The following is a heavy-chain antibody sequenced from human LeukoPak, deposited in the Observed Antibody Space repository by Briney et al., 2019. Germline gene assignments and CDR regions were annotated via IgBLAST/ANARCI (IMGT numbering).Heavy chain of an antibody. CDR2: VRYDGSIK. V-gene: IGHV3-30*02. CDR1: GFTFSSYG. J-gene: IGHJ4*02. Sequence: PGGSLRLSCAASGFTFSSYGMHWVRQAPGKGLEWVAFVRYDGSIKYYADSVKGRFTVSRDNSKNTLYLQMNSLRDEDTAVYYCAKERAVAGTGFDYWGQGTLVTVSS. CDR3: AKERAVAGTGFDY. D-gene: IGHD6-19*01.